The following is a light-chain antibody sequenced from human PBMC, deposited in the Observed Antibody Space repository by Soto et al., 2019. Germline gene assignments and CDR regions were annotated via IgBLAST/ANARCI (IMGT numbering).Light chain of an antibody. CDR2: AAS. CDR3: QQVNNYPLT. J-gene: IGKJ4*01. V-gene: IGKV1D-13*01. CDR1: HSLIKW. Sequence: AIQMTQFPSSLSASVGDRVTITCRASHSLIKWLAWYQQKPGKAPKLLIYAASTLQSGVPSRFSGSESGTDFTLTISSLQPEDFGTYYCQQVNNYPLTFGGGTKWIS.